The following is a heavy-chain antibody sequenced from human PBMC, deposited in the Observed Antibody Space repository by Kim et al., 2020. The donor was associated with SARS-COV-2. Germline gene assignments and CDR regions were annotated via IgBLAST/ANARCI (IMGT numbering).Heavy chain of an antibody. CDR1: GFTFSSYD. V-gene: IGHV3-13*01. CDR2: IGTAGDT. D-gene: IGHD3-3*01. CDR3: GRGRWYYDSWSGYKGGEYCFDH. J-gene: IGHJ5*02. Sequence: GGSLRLSCAASGFTFSSYDMHWVRQATGTGLEWVSAIGTAGDTYYSGSVMGRFTISRENAKNSLYLQMNSIRAVDTAEYYCGRGRWYYDSWSGYKGGEYCFDHWGQGTMVTVSS.